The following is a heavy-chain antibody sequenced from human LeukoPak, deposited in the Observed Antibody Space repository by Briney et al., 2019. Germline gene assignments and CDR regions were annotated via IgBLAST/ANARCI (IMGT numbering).Heavy chain of an antibody. CDR3: ARGGDIGTNWFDP. V-gene: IGHV3-11*06. D-gene: IGHD5-12*01. CDR2: ISSTGSYA. J-gene: IGHJ5*02. CDR1: GFTFSDYY. Sequence: GGSLRLSCAASGFTFSDYYMSWIRQAPGKGLEWISHISSTGSYANYADSVKGRFTISRDNAKNSLYLQMNSLRAEDTAVYCCARGGDIGTNWFDPWGQGTLVTVSS.